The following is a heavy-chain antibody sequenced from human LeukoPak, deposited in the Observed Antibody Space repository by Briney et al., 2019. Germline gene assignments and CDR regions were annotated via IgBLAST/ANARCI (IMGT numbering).Heavy chain of an antibody. V-gene: IGHV3-48*01. CDR2: ISSSSSTI. CDR1: GLTFSSYS. D-gene: IGHD2-15*01. J-gene: IGHJ6*02. Sequence: GGSLRLSCAASGLTFSSYSMNWVRQAPGKGLEWVSYISSSSSTIYYADSVKGRFTISRDNAKNSLYLQMNSLRAEDTAVYYCARDHGYCSGGSCYYGMDVWGQGTTVTVSS. CDR3: ARDHGYCSGGSCYYGMDV.